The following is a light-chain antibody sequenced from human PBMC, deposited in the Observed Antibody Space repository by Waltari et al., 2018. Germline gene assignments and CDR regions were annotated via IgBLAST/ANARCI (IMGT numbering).Light chain of an antibody. CDR2: GSS. Sequence: QSVLTQPPSVSGAPGQRVSISCTGSGSNLGAGYDVHGYQHPPGQAPKLLIYGSSTRPPWVPDRFFGSQSGTSASLAITALQAEDEAEYYCQSYDTSLSVVFGGGTKLTVL. J-gene: IGLJ2*01. V-gene: IGLV1-40*01. CDR1: GSNLGAGYD. CDR3: QSYDTSLSVV.